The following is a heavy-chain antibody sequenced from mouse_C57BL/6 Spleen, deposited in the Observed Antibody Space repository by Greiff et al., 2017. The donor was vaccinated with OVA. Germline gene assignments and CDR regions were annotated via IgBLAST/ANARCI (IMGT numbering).Heavy chain of an antibody. CDR3: ARRDDYSYYAMDY. D-gene: IGHD2-4*01. CDR2: ISSGSSTI. CDR1: GFTFSDYG. J-gene: IGHJ4*01. Sequence: EVKLQESGGGLVKPGGSLKLSCAASGFTFSDYGMNWVRQAPEKGLEWVAYISSGSSTIYYADTVKVRFTISRDNAKNTLILQMTSLRSEDTAMYYCARRDDYSYYAMDYWGQGTSVTVSS. V-gene: IGHV5-17*01.